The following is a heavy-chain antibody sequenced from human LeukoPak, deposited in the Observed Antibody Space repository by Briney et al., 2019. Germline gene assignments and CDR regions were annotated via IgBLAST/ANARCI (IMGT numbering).Heavy chain of an antibody. J-gene: IGHJ4*02. CDR1: GFTFSSYA. Sequence: PGGSLRLSCAASGFTFSSYAMSWVRQAPGKGLEWVSTISGSGDSRYYADSVKGRFTISRDNSKNTLYLQMNSLRAEDTAVYYCARGEYYFDYWGQGTLVTVSS. D-gene: IGHD3-10*01. CDR2: ISGSGDSR. CDR3: ARGEYYFDY. V-gene: IGHV3-23*01.